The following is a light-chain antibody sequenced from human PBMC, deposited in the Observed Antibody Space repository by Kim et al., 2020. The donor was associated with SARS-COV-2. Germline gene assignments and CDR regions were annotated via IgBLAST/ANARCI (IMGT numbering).Light chain of an antibody. Sequence: DVVMTQSPLSLPVTLGQPASISCRSSQSLVYSDGNTYLNWFQQRTGQSPRRLIYKVSNQDSGVPDRFSGSGSGTDFTLKISRVEAEDVGVYYCMQGIHPITFGQGTRLEIK. CDR3: MQGIHPIT. V-gene: IGKV2-30*01. CDR1: QSLVYSDGNTY. CDR2: KVS. J-gene: IGKJ5*01.